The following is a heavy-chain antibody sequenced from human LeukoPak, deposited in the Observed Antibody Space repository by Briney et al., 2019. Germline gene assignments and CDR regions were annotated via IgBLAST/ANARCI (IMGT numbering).Heavy chain of an antibody. Sequence: VASVKVSCKASGYTFTSYGISWVRQAPGQGLEWMGWISAYNGNTNYAQKLQGRVTMTTDTSTSTAYMELRSLRSDDTAVYYCARKRHDYGGNWFDPWGQGTLVTVSS. CDR3: ARKRHDYGGNWFDP. D-gene: IGHD4-23*01. V-gene: IGHV1-18*01. J-gene: IGHJ5*02. CDR1: GYTFTSYG. CDR2: ISAYNGNT.